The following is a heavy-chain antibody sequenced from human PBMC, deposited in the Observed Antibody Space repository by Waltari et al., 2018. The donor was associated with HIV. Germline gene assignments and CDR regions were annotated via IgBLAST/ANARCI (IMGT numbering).Heavy chain of an antibody. V-gene: IGHV3-33*01. D-gene: IGHD6-19*01. CDR2: IWYDGSNK. CDR1: GFTFSSYG. Sequence: QVQLVESGGGVVQPGRSLSLSCAASGFTFSSYGMHWVRQAPGKGLEWVAVIWYDGSNKYYADSVKGRFTISRDNSKNTLYLQMNSLRAEDTAVYYCARELRGSGWAQIDYWGQGTLVTVSS. J-gene: IGHJ4*02. CDR3: ARELRGSGWAQIDY.